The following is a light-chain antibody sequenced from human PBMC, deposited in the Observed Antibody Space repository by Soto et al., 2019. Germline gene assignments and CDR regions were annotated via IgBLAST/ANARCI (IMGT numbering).Light chain of an antibody. V-gene: IGKV1-5*01. CDR3: QQYNGYPWT. Sequence: DIPMTQSPSTLSASVGDRVTITCRASRRISSWLAWYQQQPGKAPKLLVYDASTLQSGVPSRFSGNGSGTEFTLTISRLQPEDLATYLFQQYNGYPWTFGQGTRVGIK. CDR2: DAS. J-gene: IGKJ1*01. CDR1: RRISSW.